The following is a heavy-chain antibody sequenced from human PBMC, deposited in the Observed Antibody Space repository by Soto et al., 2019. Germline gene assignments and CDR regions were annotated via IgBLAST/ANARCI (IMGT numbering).Heavy chain of an antibody. J-gene: IGHJ6*03. V-gene: IGHV3-23*01. CDR1: GFTFGSYA. D-gene: IGHD2-2*01. Sequence: EVQLLESGGGLVQPGGSLRLSCVVSGFTFGSYAMSWVRQAPEKGPEWVAILGGNGFTTYYADSVKGRFTISGDKSKSTVFLQMNSLRADDTGVYYCAKALRPSVNFFYYMDVWGRGPSVTVSS. CDR2: LGGNGFTT. CDR3: AKALRPSVNFFYYMDV.